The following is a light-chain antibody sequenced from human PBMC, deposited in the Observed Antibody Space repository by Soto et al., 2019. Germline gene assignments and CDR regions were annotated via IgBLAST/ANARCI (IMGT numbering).Light chain of an antibody. CDR1: QSISSY. Sequence: ETVLTQSPATLSLSPGERATLSCRASQSISSYLAWYQQKPGQAPRLLIYDASNRATGIPARFSGSGSGTDSTLTISSLEPEDFAVYYCQQRSNWPPITFGQGTRLEIK. CDR2: DAS. J-gene: IGKJ5*01. CDR3: QQRSNWPPIT. V-gene: IGKV3-11*01.